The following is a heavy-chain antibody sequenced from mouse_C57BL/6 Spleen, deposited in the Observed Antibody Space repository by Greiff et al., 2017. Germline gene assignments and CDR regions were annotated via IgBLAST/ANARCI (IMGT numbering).Heavy chain of an antibody. CDR1: GYSFTSFW. J-gene: IGHJ3*01. V-gene: IGHV1-69*01. Sequence: QVQLQQPGAELVMPGASVKLSCKASGYSFTSFWMHLGTQRPGQGLEWIGQIYPSDSYANYNQKFKGKSPLTFDQSSSTAYMQLSSLTSEAAAVYYGASYYYGSSYGFAYWGQGTLVTVSA. D-gene: IGHD1-1*01. CDR3: ASYYYGSSYGFAY. CDR2: IYPSDSYA.